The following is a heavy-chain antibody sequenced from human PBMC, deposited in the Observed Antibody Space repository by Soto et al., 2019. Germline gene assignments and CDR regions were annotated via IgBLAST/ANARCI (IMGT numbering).Heavy chain of an antibody. V-gene: IGHV4-31*03. Sequence: SYTLALTCTVSGGSISSGGYYWNLILQHQVKGLEWIGYIYYSGNTYYNPSLKSRVTISVDTSKNQFSLRLSSVTAAETAVYYCARDPPYNDSRGYYVSSGNFDYWGQGILVTVSS. CDR3: ARDPPYNDSRGYYVSSGNFDY. CDR2: IYYSGNT. D-gene: IGHD3-22*01. J-gene: IGHJ4*02. CDR1: GGSISSGGYY.